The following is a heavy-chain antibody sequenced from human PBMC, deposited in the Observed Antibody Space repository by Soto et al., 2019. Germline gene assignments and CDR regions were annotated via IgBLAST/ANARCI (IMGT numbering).Heavy chain of an antibody. Sequence: EVQLVESGGGLVQPGGSLRLSCAASGFTFSSYAMHWVRQAPGKGLEYVSAISSNGGSTYYANSVKGRFTISRDNSKNTLYLQMGSLRAEDMAVYYCARDQGGTVTTGIGFYYYMDVWGKGTTVTVSS. CDR2: ISSNGGST. CDR1: GFTFSSYA. V-gene: IGHV3-64*01. J-gene: IGHJ6*03. CDR3: ARDQGGTVTTGIGFYYYMDV. D-gene: IGHD4-4*01.